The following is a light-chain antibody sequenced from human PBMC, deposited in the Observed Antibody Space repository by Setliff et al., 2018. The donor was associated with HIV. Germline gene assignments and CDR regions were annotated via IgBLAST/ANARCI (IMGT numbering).Light chain of an antibody. J-gene: IGLJ1*01. CDR2: EVR. CDR3: NSKTGTITYV. V-gene: IGLV2-14*01. Sequence: QSALAQPASVSGSPGQSITISCTGTSSDVGGYDYVSWYQQHPDKAPKLMIYEVRNRPSGVSNRFSGSKSGSTASLTISGLQAEDEADYYCNSKTGTITYVFGTGTKVTVL. CDR1: SSDVGGYDY.